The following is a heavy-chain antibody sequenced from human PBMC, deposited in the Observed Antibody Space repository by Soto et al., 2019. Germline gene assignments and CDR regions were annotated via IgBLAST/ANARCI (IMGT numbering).Heavy chain of an antibody. V-gene: IGHV1-69*10. Sequence: ASVKVSCMHCGVTSNTFAVFCVRRAPGQGLEWLGGIIPVLGPAFYAQKFQGRVTITADKSTSTAYLELTSLRSEDTAVYYCVRAAKRYFDYWGQGTLVTFS. CDR1: GVTSNTFA. CDR2: IIPVLGPA. D-gene: IGHD6-25*01. J-gene: IGHJ4*02. CDR3: VRAAKRYFDY.